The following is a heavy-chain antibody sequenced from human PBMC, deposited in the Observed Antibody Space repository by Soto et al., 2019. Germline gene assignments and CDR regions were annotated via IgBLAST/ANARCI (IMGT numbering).Heavy chain of an antibody. J-gene: IGHJ4*02. Sequence: ASVKVSCKASGYTFTSYGISWVRQAPGQGLEWMGWISAYNGNTNYAQKLQGRVTMTTDTSTSTAYMELRSLRSDDTAVYYCARDLVQRLLWFGVPGLTRYYFDYWGQGTLVTVSS. CDR3: ARDLVQRLLWFGVPGLTRYYFDY. V-gene: IGHV1-18*04. CDR2: ISAYNGNT. CDR1: GYTFTSYG. D-gene: IGHD3-10*01.